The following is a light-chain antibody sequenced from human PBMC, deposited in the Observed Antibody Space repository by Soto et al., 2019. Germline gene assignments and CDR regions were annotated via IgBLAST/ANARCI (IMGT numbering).Light chain of an antibody. Sequence: VLTPSPGTMILNLGESATLSCRASQSVSSSYLAWYQQKPGQAPRLLIYGASSRATGIPDRFSGSGSGTDFTLTISSLQPDDFATYYCPQYNSYFRTSAQGT. CDR2: GAS. V-gene: IGKV3-20*01. CDR3: PQYNSYFRT. J-gene: IGKJ1*01. CDR1: QSVSSSY.